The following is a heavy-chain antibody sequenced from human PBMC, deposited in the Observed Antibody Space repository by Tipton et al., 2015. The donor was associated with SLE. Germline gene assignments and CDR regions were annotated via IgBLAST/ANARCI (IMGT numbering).Heavy chain of an antibody. CDR3: ARYIPPKSGSAHDAFDI. Sequence: SLRLSCAASGFTFSSYAMHWVRQAPGKGLEWVAVISYDGSNKYYADSVKGRFTISRDNSKNTLYLQMNSLRAEDTAVYYCARYIPPKSGSAHDAFDIWGQGTMVTVSS. CDR1: GFTFSSYA. J-gene: IGHJ3*02. V-gene: IGHV3-30-3*01. CDR2: ISYDGSNK. D-gene: IGHD1-26*01.